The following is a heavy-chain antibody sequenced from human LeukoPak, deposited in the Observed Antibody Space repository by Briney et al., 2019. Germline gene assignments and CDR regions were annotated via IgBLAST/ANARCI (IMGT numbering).Heavy chain of an antibody. Sequence: GGSLRLSCAASGFILSRYEMNWVRQAPGRGLDWISYISRSGSTIYYADSVRGRFTISRDNGSSSLYLQMNSLRAEDTAIYYCARGPLSPALYFDSWGQGTLVTVSS. V-gene: IGHV3-48*03. CDR1: GFILSRYE. CDR2: ISRSGSTI. D-gene: IGHD3-3*02. J-gene: IGHJ4*02. CDR3: ARGPLSPALYFDS.